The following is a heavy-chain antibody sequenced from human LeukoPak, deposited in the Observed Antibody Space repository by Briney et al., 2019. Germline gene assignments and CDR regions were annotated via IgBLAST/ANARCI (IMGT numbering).Heavy chain of an antibody. V-gene: IGHV4-30-4*08. D-gene: IGHD3-10*01. J-gene: IGHJ6*02. CDR3: ARADRGDYYYDMDV. CDR1: GYSISSGYY. Sequence: SETLSLTCTVSGYSISSGYYWGWIRQPPGKGLEWIGYIYYSGSTYYNPSLKSRVTISVDTSKNQFSLKLSSVTAADTAVYYCARADRGDYYYDMDVWGQGTTVTVSS. CDR2: IYYSGST.